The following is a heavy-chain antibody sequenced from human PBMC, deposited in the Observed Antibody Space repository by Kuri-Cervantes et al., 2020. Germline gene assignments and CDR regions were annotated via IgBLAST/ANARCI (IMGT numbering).Heavy chain of an antibody. Sequence: GSLRLSCAVYGGSFSGYYWSWIRQPPGKGLEWIGEINHSGSTNYNPSLKSRVTISIDTSKNQFSLKLSSVTAADTAVYYCARFMYFYDSPDYWGQGTLVTVSS. CDR3: ARFMYFYDSPDY. CDR2: INHSGST. CDR1: GGSFSGYY. V-gene: IGHV4-34*01. J-gene: IGHJ4*02. D-gene: IGHD3-22*01.